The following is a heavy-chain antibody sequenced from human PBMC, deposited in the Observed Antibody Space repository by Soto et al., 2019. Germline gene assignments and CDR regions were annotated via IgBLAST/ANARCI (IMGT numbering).Heavy chain of an antibody. Sequence: SETLSLTCTVSGGSISSSSYYWGWIRQPPGKGLEWIGSIYYSGSTYYNPSLKSRVTISVDTSKNQFSLKLSSVTAADTAVYYCARLGYCTNGVCFSGFWFDPWGQGTLVTVSS. J-gene: IGHJ5*02. CDR2: IYYSGST. D-gene: IGHD2-8*01. CDR3: ARLGYCTNGVCFSGFWFDP. V-gene: IGHV4-39*01. CDR1: GGSISSSSYY.